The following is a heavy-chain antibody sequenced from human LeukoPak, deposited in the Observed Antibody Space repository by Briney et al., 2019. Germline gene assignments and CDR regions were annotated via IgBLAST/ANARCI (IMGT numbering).Heavy chain of an antibody. Sequence: SETLSLTCAVYGGSFSDYYWSWIRQPPGKGLEWIGEIKHSGSTNYNPSLKSRVTISVDTSKNQFSLKLSSVTAADTAVYYCARDSWYYYDSSGYQRGALDIWGQGTMVTVSS. D-gene: IGHD3-22*01. V-gene: IGHV4-34*01. J-gene: IGHJ3*02. CDR3: ARDSWYYYDSSGYQRGALDI. CDR1: GGSFSDYY. CDR2: IKHSGST.